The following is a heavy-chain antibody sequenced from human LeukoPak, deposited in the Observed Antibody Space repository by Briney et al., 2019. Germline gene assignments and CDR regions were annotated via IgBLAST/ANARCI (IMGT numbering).Heavy chain of an antibody. CDR2: ISSSGSTI. V-gene: IGHV3-11*01. D-gene: IGHD6-13*01. Sequence: GGSLRLSCAASGFTFSDYYMSWIRQAPGKGLEWVSYISSSGSTIYYADSVKGRFTISRDNAKNSLYLQMNSLRAEDTAVYYCARDSSSFAYYYGMDVWGQGTTVTVSS. CDR1: GFTFSDYY. J-gene: IGHJ6*02. CDR3: ARDSSSFAYYYGMDV.